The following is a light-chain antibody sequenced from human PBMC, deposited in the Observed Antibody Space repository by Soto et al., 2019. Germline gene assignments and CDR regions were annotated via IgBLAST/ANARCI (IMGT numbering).Light chain of an antibody. CDR1: SSDVGGYNY. CDR2: DVS. V-gene: IGLV2-14*01. J-gene: IGLJ1*01. CDR3: SSYTSSSTYV. Sequence: ALTQPASVSGSPGQSIAISCIGSSSDVGGYNYVSWHQQHPGKAPKVVIYDVSNRPSGVSDRFSGSKSGNTASLTISGLQAEDEADYYCSSYTSSSTYVFGTGTKVTVL.